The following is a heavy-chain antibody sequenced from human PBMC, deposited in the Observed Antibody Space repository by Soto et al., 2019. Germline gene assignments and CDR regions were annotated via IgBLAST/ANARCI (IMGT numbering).Heavy chain of an antibody. CDR3: ARGRRTYCSGGSCYLQLYYFDY. V-gene: IGHV1-2*04. CDR2: INPNSGGT. Sequence: ASVKVSCKASGYTFTGYYMHWVRQAPGQGLEWMGWINPNSGGTNYAQKFRGWVTMTRDTSISTAYMELSRLRSDDTAVYYCARGRRTYCSGGSCYLQLYYFDYWGQGTLVTVSS. CDR1: GYTFTGYY. J-gene: IGHJ4*02. D-gene: IGHD2-15*01.